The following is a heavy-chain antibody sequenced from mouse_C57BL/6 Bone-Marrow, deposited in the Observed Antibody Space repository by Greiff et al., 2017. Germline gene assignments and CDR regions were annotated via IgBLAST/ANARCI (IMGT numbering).Heavy chain of an antibody. CDR1: GYTFTSYW. CDR3: AREPLLRGMDY. V-gene: IGHV1-50*01. Sequence: QVQLKQPGAELVKPGASVKLSCKASGYTFTSYWMQWVKQRPGQGLEWIGEIDPSDSYTNYNQKFKGKATLTVDTSSSTAYMQLSSLTSEDSAVYYCAREPLLRGMDYWGQGTSVTVSS. J-gene: IGHJ4*01. CDR2: IDPSDSYT. D-gene: IGHD1-2*01.